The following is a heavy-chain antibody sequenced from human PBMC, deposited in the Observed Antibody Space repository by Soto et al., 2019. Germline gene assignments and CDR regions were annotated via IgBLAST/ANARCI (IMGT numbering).Heavy chain of an antibody. V-gene: IGHV3-23*01. J-gene: IGHJ4*02. CDR1: GFSFSDYV. D-gene: IGHD3-22*01. CDR2: ISHSAVSS. CDR3: AKALRSYYDSSGYYFDY. Sequence: TGGSLRLSCVASGFSFSDYVMAWVRQAPGKGLEWVSGISHSAVSSFSAASVKGRFTVSRDNSKNTMYLQMDSLETEDTAVYYCAKALRSYYDSSGYYFDYWGQGTLVTVSS.